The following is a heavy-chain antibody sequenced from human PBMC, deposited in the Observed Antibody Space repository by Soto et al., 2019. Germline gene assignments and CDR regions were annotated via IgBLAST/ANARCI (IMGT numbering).Heavy chain of an antibody. V-gene: IGHV4-34*01. D-gene: IGHD2-2*01. CDR1: GGSFSGYY. Sequence: SETLSLTCAVYGGSFSGYYWSWIRQPPGKGLEWIGEINHSGSTNYNPSLKSRVTISVDASKNQFSLKLSSVTAADTAVYYCARGRYCSSTSCSRFDYWGQGTLVTVSS. CDR2: INHSGST. CDR3: ARGRYCSSTSCSRFDY. J-gene: IGHJ4*02.